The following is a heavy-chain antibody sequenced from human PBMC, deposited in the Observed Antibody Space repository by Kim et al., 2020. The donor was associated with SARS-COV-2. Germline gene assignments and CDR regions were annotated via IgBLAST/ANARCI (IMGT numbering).Heavy chain of an antibody. CDR1: GFTFSSAW. Sequence: GGSLRLSCAASGFTFSSAWMSWVRQAPGKGLEWVGRIKSKSDGGTTDYAAPVKGRFTISRDDSKNTLYLQMNSLKTEDTAVYYCTTYYNILTGYVDYWGQATLVTVSS. D-gene: IGHD3-9*01. CDR3: TTYYNILTGYVDY. J-gene: IGHJ4*02. CDR2: IKSKSDGGTT. V-gene: IGHV3-15*01.